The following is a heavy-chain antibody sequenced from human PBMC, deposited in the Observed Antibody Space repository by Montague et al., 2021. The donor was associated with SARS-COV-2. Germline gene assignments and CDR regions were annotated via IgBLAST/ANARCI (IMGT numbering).Heavy chain of an antibody. Sequence: SETRSLTCTVSGGSVSSYYWSWIRLSPGKGLQWLGYIYYSGSTDYNPSLKSRVTMSVDTSKNQLSLRLNSVTTADTAVYFCAGAGGFYDCWSGYSSSAGFFDPWGQGTLVTVSS. CDR1: GGSVSSYY. CDR2: IYYSGST. V-gene: IGHV4-59*02. CDR3: AGAGGFYDCWSGYSSSAGFFDP. D-gene: IGHD3-3*01. J-gene: IGHJ5*02.